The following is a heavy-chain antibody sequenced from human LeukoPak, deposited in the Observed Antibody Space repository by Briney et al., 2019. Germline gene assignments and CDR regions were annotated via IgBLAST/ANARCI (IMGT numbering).Heavy chain of an antibody. Sequence: GASVKVSCEASGYTFTSYYMHWVRQAPGQGLEWMGIINPSGGSTSYAQKFQGRVTMTRDMSTSTVYMELSSLRSEDTAVYYCATSGTIFGVVIRLWGQGTLVTVSS. CDR2: INPSGGST. D-gene: IGHD3-3*01. J-gene: IGHJ4*02. CDR1: GYTFTSYY. V-gene: IGHV1-46*01. CDR3: ATSGTIFGVVIRL.